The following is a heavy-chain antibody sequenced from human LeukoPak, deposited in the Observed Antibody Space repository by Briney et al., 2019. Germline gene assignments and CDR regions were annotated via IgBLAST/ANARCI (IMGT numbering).Heavy chain of an antibody. J-gene: IGHJ5*02. CDR1: GGSISSYY. D-gene: IGHD3-3*01. Sequence: SETLSLTCTVSGGSISSYYWSWIRQPPGKGLEWIGYIYYSGSTNYNPSLKSRVTISVDTSKNQFSLKLNSVTAADTAVYYCARVPHGETIFGVVLYWFDPWGQGTLVTVFS. CDR3: ARVPHGETIFGVVLYWFDP. CDR2: IYYSGST. V-gene: IGHV4-59*08.